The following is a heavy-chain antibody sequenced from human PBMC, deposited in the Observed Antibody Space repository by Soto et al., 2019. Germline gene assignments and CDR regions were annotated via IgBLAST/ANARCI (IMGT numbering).Heavy chain of an antibody. CDR1: GGSFSGYY. CDR3: ARGACSSTSCYLWWFDP. D-gene: IGHD2-2*01. J-gene: IGHJ5*02. Sequence: PSETLSLTCAVYGGSFSGYYWSWIRQPPGKGLEWIGEINHSGSTNYNPSLKSRVTISVDTSKNQFSLKLSSVTAADTAVYYCARGACSSTSCYLWWFDPWGQGTLFTVS. CDR2: INHSGST. V-gene: IGHV4-34*01.